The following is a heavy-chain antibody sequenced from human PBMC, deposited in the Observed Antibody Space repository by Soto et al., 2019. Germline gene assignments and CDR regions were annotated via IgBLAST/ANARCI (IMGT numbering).Heavy chain of an antibody. Sequence: TLSLTCTVSGGSISSGGYYWSWIRQHPGKGLEWIGDINYSGSTYFNPSLKSRVTISVDTSKNQFSLNIYSVTAADTALYYCARVERGTVTTVVDAFDIWGPGTMVTVSS. D-gene: IGHD1-1*01. J-gene: IGHJ3*02. V-gene: IGHV4-31*03. CDR2: INYSGST. CDR1: GGSISSGGYY. CDR3: ARVERGTVTTVVDAFDI.